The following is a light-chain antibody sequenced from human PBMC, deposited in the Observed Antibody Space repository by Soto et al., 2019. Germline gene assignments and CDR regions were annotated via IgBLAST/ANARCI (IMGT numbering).Light chain of an antibody. V-gene: IGKV1-5*01. J-gene: IGKJ1*01. CDR1: QSINNR. CDR3: QQFIDGWT. Sequence: IQMTQSPSNLSASIGDRGTITCRASQSINNRLAWYQQMPGKAPNLLIYDASSLESGVPSRFRGSGSETEFTLTISGLQPDDFATYYCQQFIDGWTFGQGTKVDIK. CDR2: DAS.